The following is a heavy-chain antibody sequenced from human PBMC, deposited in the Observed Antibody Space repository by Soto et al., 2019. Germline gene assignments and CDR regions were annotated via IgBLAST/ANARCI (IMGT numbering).Heavy chain of an antibody. J-gene: IGHJ4*02. CDR2: IYYSGST. CDR1: GGSISSYY. Sequence: PSETLSLTCTASGGSISSYYWRWIRQPPGQGLEWLGYIYYSGSTNYHPSIKSRVTISVDTSKNQFSLKLSAVTAADTAVYYCARGRYYDYVWGSYDYWGQGTLVTVSS. D-gene: IGHD3-16*01. CDR3: ARGRYYDYVWGSYDY. V-gene: IGHV4-59*01.